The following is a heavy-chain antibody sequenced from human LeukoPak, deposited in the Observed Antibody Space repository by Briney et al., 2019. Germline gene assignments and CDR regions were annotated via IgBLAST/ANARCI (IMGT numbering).Heavy chain of an antibody. CDR1: DGSFSGYF. CDR3: ARRSKHSSGYYHFDY. V-gene: IGHV4-34*01. D-gene: IGHD3-22*01. CDR2: INHSGST. Sequence: SETLSLTCAVYDGSFSGYFWSWIRQPPGKGLEWIGEINHSGSTNHNPSLKSRVTISVDTAKNQFSLKLSSVTAADTAVYYCARRSKHSSGYYHFDYWGQGTLVTVSS. J-gene: IGHJ4*02.